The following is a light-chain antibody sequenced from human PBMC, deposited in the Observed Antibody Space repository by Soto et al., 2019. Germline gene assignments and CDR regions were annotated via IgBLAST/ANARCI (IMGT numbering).Light chain of an antibody. Sequence: EIVLTQSPGTLSLSPGERATLSCRASQSVSSSYLAWYQQKPGQAPRLLVYGASSRATGIPDRFSGSGSGTDLSLTISRVEPEDCAVYYCQHSGSSPFTFGPGNRVDIK. V-gene: IGKV3-20*01. J-gene: IGKJ3*01. CDR3: QHSGSSPFT. CDR2: GAS. CDR1: QSVSSSY.